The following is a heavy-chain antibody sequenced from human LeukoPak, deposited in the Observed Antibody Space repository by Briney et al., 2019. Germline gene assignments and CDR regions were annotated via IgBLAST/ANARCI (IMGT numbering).Heavy chain of an antibody. CDR1: GFTFSSYD. CDR2: IGTAGDT. D-gene: IGHD4-17*01. CDR3: AKDWGMTTLTTWYLDL. Sequence: GGSLRLSCAASGFTFSSYDMHWVRQATGKGLEWVSAIGTAGDTYYPGSVKGRFTISRENAKNSLYLQMNSLRAGDTAVYYCAKDWGMTTLTTWYLDLWGRGTLVTVSS. V-gene: IGHV3-13*04. J-gene: IGHJ2*01.